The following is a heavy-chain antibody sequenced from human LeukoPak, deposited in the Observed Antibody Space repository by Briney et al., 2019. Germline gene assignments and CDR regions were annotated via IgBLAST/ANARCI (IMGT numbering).Heavy chain of an antibody. Sequence: ASVKVSCKASGYTFTGYYMHWVRQAPGQGLEWMGWINPNSGGTNYAQKFQGRVTITRNTSISTAYMELSSLRSEDTAVYYCARGGGLHDYWGQGTLVTVSS. V-gene: IGHV1-2*02. D-gene: IGHD5-24*01. CDR3: ARGGGLHDY. J-gene: IGHJ4*02. CDR2: INPNSGGT. CDR1: GYTFTGYY.